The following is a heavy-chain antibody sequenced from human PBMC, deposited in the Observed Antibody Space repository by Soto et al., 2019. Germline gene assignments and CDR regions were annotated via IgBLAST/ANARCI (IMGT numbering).Heavy chain of an antibody. V-gene: IGHV4-34*01. CDR2: INHTGST. J-gene: IGHJ4*02. Sequence: PSETLSLTCAVYGGSFSGYSWTWIRQPPGTGLEWIGEINHTGSTSYNPSLKSRVTISVDTAKNQFSLKLSSVTAADTAVYYCARAKSSSSPVDYWGQGTLVTVSS. D-gene: IGHD6-6*01. CDR1: GGSFSGYS. CDR3: ARAKSSSSPVDY.